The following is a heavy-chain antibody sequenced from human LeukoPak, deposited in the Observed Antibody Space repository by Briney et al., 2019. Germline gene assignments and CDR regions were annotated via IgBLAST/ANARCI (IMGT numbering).Heavy chain of an antibody. J-gene: IGHJ4*02. CDR1: GFTFSSYA. D-gene: IGHD7-27*01. CDR2: ISGSGGST. V-gene: IGHV3-23*01. Sequence: GGSLRLSCAASGFTFSSYAMSWVRQAPGKGREWVSAISGSGGSTYYADSVKGRFTISRDNAKSSLYLQMNSLRDEDTAVYYCARDLLNAGDGFDYWGQGTLVTVSS. CDR3: ARDLLNAGDGFDY.